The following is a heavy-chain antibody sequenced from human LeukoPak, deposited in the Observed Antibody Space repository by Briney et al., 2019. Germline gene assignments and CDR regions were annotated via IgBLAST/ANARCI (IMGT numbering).Heavy chain of an antibody. V-gene: IGHV3-48*04. CDR2: ISSSGSTI. J-gene: IGHJ3*02. Sequence: PGGSLRLSCAASGFTFSSYSMNWVRQAPGKGLEWVSYISSSGSTIYYADSVKGRFTISRDNAKNSLYLQMNSLRAEDTALYYCAKGVRITMVRGAFDIWGQGTMVTVSS. D-gene: IGHD3-10*01. CDR1: GFTFSSYS. CDR3: AKGVRITMVRGAFDI.